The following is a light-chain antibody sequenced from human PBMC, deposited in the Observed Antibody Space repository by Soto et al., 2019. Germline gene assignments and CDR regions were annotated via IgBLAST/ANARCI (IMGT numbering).Light chain of an antibody. CDR3: QQFSSYSRT. CDR1: QSVSSW. CDR2: TAS. J-gene: IGKJ1*01. V-gene: IGKV1-5*01. Sequence: DIQMTQSPSTLSASVGDRVTINCRASQSVSSWLAWYQQKPGKAPKLLIYTASNLDSGVPSRFSGIGSGTEFTFTFSSLQPDDFATYYCQQFSSYSRTFGQGTKVDIK.